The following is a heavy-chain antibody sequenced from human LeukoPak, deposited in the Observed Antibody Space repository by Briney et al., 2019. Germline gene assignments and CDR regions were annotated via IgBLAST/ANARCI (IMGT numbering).Heavy chain of an antibody. D-gene: IGHD3-3*01. Sequence: PSETLSLTCTVSGGSISSYYWSWIRQPPGKGLEWIGYIYYSGSTNYNPSLKSRVTISVDTSKNQFSLKLSSVTAADTAVYYCARDRGYYDFWSGYHYYYGMDVWGQGTTVTVSS. CDR1: GGSISSYY. CDR3: ARDRGYYDFWSGYHYYYGMDV. J-gene: IGHJ6*02. CDR2: IYYSGST. V-gene: IGHV4-59*12.